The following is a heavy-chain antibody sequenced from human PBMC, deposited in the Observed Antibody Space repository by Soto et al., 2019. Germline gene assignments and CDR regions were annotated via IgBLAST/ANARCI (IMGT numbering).Heavy chain of an antibody. CDR2: IYYSGST. CDR1: GGSISSGDYY. CDR3: ARTPYYYDSSGPGADAFDI. Sequence: QVQLQESGPGLVKPSQTLSLTCTVSGGSISSGDYYWSWIRQPPGKGLEWIGYIYYSGSTYDNPSLKSRVTISVDTSKNQFSLKLSSVTAADTAVYYCARTPYYYDSSGPGADAFDIWGQGTMVTVSS. J-gene: IGHJ3*02. V-gene: IGHV4-30-4*01. D-gene: IGHD3-22*01.